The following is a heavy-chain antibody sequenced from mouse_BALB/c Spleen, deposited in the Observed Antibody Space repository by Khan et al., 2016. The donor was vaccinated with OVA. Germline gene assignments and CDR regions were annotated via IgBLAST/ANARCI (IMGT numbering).Heavy chain of an antibody. CDR2: IYYSGTV. D-gene: IGHD1-1*01. CDR3: ARDYGSLYWYLDV. V-gene: IGHV3-5*02. CDR1: GISITSGNYR. Sequence: EVKLLESGPGLVKPSQTVSLTCTVTGISITSGNYRWSWIRQFPGNKLEWIGNIYYSGTVTSNPSLTSRTTITRDTSKNQFFLEMNSLTAEDTATYYCARDYGSLYWYLDVWGAGTTVTVAS. J-gene: IGHJ1*01.